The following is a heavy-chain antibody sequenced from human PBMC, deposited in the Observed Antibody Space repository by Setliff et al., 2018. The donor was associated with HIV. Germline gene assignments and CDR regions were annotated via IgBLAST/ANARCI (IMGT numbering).Heavy chain of an antibody. CDR2: IYYSGST. CDR3: ARANFWSGYYGY. J-gene: IGHJ4*02. Sequence: PSETLSLTCTVSGGSITSGSDYWSWIRQPAGEGLEWIGSIYYSGSTYYNPSLKSRVTISVGTSKNQFSLKLSSVTAADTAVYYCARANFWSGYYGYWGQGTLVTVSS. D-gene: IGHD3-3*01. V-gene: IGHV4-39*07. CDR1: GGSITSGSDY.